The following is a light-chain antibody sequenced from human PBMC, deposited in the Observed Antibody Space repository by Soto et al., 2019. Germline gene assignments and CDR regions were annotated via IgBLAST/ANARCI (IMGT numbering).Light chain of an antibody. Sequence: QPVLTQPASVSGSPGQAITISCTGTSSDVGGYNYVSWYQQHPGRAPKLMIYDVNTRPSGVSSRFSGSKSGNTASLAISGLQAEDEADYYCSSYTSSSILVVFGGGTKLTVL. V-gene: IGLV2-14*01. CDR2: DVN. CDR1: SSDVGGYNY. CDR3: SSYTSSSILVV. J-gene: IGLJ2*01.